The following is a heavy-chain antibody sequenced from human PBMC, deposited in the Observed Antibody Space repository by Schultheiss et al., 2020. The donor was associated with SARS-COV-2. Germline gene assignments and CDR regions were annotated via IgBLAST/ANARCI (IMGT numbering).Heavy chain of an antibody. CDR2: INHSGST. J-gene: IGHJ3*02. V-gene: IGHV4-34*01. CDR1: GGSFSGYY. Sequence: SETLSLTCAVYGGSFSGYYWSWIRQPPGKGLEWIGEINHSGSTYYNPSLKSRVTISVDTSKNQFSLKLSSVTAADTAVYYCARAQRRIVLMVYVIGAFDIWGQGTMVTVSS. CDR3: ARAQRRIVLMVYVIGAFDI. D-gene: IGHD2-8*01.